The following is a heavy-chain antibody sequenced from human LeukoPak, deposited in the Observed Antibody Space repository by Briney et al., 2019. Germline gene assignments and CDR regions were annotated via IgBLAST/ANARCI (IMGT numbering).Heavy chain of an antibody. CDR2: IYTRGST. V-gene: IGHV4-4*07. Sequence: PSETLSLTCTVSGGSINNYYWSWIRQPAGKGLEWIGRIYTRGSTNYNPSLKSRVTISVDTSKNQFSLKLSSVTAADTAVYYCARVPLHYYDSSGSRGDAFDIWGRGTMVTVSS. D-gene: IGHD3-22*01. CDR3: ARVPLHYYDSSGSRGDAFDI. J-gene: IGHJ3*02. CDR1: GGSINNYY.